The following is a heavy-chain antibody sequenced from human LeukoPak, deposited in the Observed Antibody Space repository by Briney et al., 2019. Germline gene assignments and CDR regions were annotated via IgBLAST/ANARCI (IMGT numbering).Heavy chain of an antibody. CDR1: GYTLTELS. D-gene: IGHD3-10*01. J-gene: IGHJ5*02. CDR3: ARRYYYGSGSYYWSRFDP. V-gene: IGHV1-8*01. CDR2: MDPNSGNT. Sequence: ASVKVSCKVSGYTLTELSMHWVRQAPGKGLEWMGWMDPNSGNTGYAQKFQGRVTMTRNTSISTAYMELSSLRSEDTAVYYCARRYYYGSGSYYWSRFDPWGQGTLVTVSS.